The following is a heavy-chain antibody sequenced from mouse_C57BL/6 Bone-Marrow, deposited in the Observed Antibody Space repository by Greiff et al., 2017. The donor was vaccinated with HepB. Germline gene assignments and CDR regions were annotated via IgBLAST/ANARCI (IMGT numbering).Heavy chain of an antibody. CDR2: IYPGDGDT. Sequence: QVQLQQSGAELVKPGASVKISCKASGYAFSSYWMNWVKQRPGKGLEWIGQIYPGDGDTNYNGKFKGKATLTADKSSSTAYMQLSSLTSEDSAVYFCARKAIATVVATRYFDVWGTGTTVTVSS. J-gene: IGHJ1*03. CDR1: GYAFSSYW. V-gene: IGHV1-80*01. CDR3: ARKAIATVVATRYFDV. D-gene: IGHD1-1*01.